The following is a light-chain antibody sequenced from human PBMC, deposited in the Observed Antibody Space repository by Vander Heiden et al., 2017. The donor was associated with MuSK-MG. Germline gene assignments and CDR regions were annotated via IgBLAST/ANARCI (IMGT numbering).Light chain of an antibody. CDR2: AAS. V-gene: IGKV1-39*01. CDR1: QSISSY. J-gene: IGKJ3*01. Sequence: DIQMTQSPSSLSASVGDRVTITCRASQSISSYLNWYQQKPGKAPKLLIYAASSLQSGVPSRFSGSGSGTDFTLTISSLQPEDFATYYCQQSYSTQFTFGPGTKVXIK. CDR3: QQSYSTQFT.